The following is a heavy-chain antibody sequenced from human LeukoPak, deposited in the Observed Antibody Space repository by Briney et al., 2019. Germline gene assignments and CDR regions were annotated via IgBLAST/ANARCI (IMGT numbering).Heavy chain of an antibody. CDR1: GFTFGDYA. CDR2: IRSKAYGGTT. D-gene: IGHD4-23*01. CDR3: TRIVGNSYFDY. Sequence: GGSLRLSCTASGFTFGDYAMSWFRQAPGKGLEWVGFIRSKAYGGTTEYAASVKGRFTISRDDSKSIAHLQMNSLKTEDTAVYYCTRIVGNSYFDYWGQGTLVTVSS. J-gene: IGHJ4*02. V-gene: IGHV3-49*03.